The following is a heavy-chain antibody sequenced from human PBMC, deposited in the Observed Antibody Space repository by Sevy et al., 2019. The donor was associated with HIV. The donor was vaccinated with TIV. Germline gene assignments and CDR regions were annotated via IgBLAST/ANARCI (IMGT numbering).Heavy chain of an antibody. CDR1: GNSLNELS. J-gene: IGHJ4*02. CDR3: AVLNPWGR. Sequence: ASVKVSCRVSGNSLNELSMHWVRQAPGKGLGWMAGFDPDHGKTIYTRKFQGRVTMTEDTSRDTVYMEMRGLRPDDTAVYYCAVLNPWGRWGQGTLVAVSS. CDR2: FDPDHGKT. D-gene: IGHD7-27*01. V-gene: IGHV1-24*01.